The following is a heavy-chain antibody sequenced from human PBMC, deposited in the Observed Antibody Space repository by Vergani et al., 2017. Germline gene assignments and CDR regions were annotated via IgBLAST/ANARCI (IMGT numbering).Heavy chain of an antibody. CDR2: ISGSGGST. CDR1: GFTFSDYY. V-gene: IGHV3-23*04. CDR3: TFSSSWYFQH. D-gene: IGHD6-13*01. Sequence: VQLVESGGGLVKPGGSLRLSCAASGFTFSDYYMSWIRQAPGKGLEWVSGISGSGGSTYYADSVKGRFTISRDNSKNTLSLQMNSLRAEDTAVYYCTFSSSWYFQHWGQGTLVTVSS. J-gene: IGHJ1*01.